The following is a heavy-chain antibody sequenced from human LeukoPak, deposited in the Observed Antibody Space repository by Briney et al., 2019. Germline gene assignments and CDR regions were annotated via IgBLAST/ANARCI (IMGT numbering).Heavy chain of an antibody. D-gene: IGHD3-9*01. CDR1: GYTFTGYY. Sequence: ASVKVSCKASGYTFTGYYMHWVRQAPGQGLEWMGWINPNSGGTNYAQKFQGRVTMTRDTSISTAYMELSRLRSDDTAVYYCARDTSPLLRYFDWFTNWGQGTLVTVSS. V-gene: IGHV1-2*02. J-gene: IGHJ4*02. CDR2: INPNSGGT. CDR3: ARDTSPLLRYFDWFTN.